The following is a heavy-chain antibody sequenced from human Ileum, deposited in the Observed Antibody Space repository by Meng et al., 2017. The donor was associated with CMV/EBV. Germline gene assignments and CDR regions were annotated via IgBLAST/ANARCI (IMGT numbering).Heavy chain of an antibody. J-gene: IGHJ4*02. CDR3: CLAAAGTDYFYY. CDR1: GFTFSSYW. V-gene: IGHV3-74*01. Sequence: GGSLRLSCAASGFTFSSYWMHWIRQAPGKGLVWVSRINSDGSSTTYADSVRGRFTIYRDNAKNTLYLQMKGLRAEDTAVYYCCLAAAGTDYFYYWGQGTLVTASS. CDR2: INSDGSST. D-gene: IGHD6-13*01.